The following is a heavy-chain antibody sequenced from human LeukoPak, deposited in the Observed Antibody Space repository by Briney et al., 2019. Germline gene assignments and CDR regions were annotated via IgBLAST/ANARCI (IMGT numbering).Heavy chain of an antibody. CDR3: ARDSLWFGEPDY. D-gene: IGHD3-10*01. CDR1: GGSISSGSYY. CDR2: IYTSGST. Sequence: SQTLSLTCTVSGGSISSGSYYWSWIRQPAGKGLEWIGRIYTSGSTNYNPSLKSRVTISVDTSKNQFSLKLSSVTAADTAVYYCARDSLWFGEPDYWGQGTLVTVSS. J-gene: IGHJ4*02. V-gene: IGHV4-61*02.